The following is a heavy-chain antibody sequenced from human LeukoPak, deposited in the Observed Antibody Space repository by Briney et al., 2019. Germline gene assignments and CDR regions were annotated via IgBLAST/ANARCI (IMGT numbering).Heavy chain of an antibody. CDR1: GYTFTDYY. Sequence: ASVKVSCKVSGYTFTDYYMHWVQQAPGKGLEGMGLVDPEDGETMYAEKFQGRVTITADTSTDTAYMELSSLRSEDTAVYYCATWGVVAATVIFDYWGQGTLVTVSS. V-gene: IGHV1-69-2*01. CDR2: VDPEDGET. D-gene: IGHD2-15*01. J-gene: IGHJ4*02. CDR3: ATWGVVAATVIFDY.